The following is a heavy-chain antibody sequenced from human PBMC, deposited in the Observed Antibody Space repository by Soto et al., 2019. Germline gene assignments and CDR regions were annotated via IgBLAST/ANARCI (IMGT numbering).Heavy chain of an antibody. V-gene: IGHV1-18*01. Sequence: QVQLVQSGAEVKKPGASVKVSCKASAYTFSWVRQAPGQGLEWMGWISAYNGNTKYAQKFQGRVTMTTDTSTGTAYRELRSRRSDNTAVNYWGKKKERRFYYYNAMAVWGEGARVT. CDR2: ISAYNGNT. CDR1: AYT. CDR3: GKKKERRFYYYNAMAV. J-gene: IGHJ6*02.